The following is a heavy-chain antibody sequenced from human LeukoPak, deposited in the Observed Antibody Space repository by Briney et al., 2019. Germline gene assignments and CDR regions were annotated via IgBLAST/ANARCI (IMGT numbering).Heavy chain of an antibody. Sequence: ASVKVSCKASGYTFTSYYMHWVRQAPGQGLEWMGIINPSGGSTSYAQKFQGRVTMTRDTSISTAYMELSSLRSEDTAVYYCARSQSSSSWYRQLTYNWFDPWGQGTLVTVSS. CDR2: INPSGGST. V-gene: IGHV1-46*01. J-gene: IGHJ5*02. D-gene: IGHD6-13*01. CDR3: ARSQSSSSWYRQLTYNWFDP. CDR1: GYTFTSYY.